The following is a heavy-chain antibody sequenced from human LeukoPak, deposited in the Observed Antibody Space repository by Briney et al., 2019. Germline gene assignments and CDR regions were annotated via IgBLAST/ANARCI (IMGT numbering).Heavy chain of an antibody. V-gene: IGHV3-23*01. CDR1: AFRFSSFA. J-gene: IGHJ3*02. D-gene: IGHD4-17*01. Sequence: GGSLRLSCAASAFRFSSFAMTWVRQAPGKGLEWVSGIHGNGETTYYTDSVKGRFTISRDNSRELLYLQMNSLRVEDTAVYYCAKDPNGDYVGAFDSWGQGTMVTVSS. CDR2: IHGNGETT. CDR3: AKDPNGDYVGAFDS.